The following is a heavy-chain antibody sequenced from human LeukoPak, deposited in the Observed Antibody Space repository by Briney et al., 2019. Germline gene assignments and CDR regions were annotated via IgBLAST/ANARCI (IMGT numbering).Heavy chain of an antibody. V-gene: IGHV3-30-3*01. CDR2: ISYEGSKQ. D-gene: IGHD6-19*01. CDR1: GFTFSTYT. J-gene: IGHJ4*02. Sequence: PGGSLRLSCAASGFTFSTYTMHCVRQAPGKGLEWVALISYEGSKQNYADSVKGRFTISRDNSQNTLYLEMNSLRTEDTAVYYCARAPYTSGWYFAFDYWGQGTLVTVSS. CDR3: ARAPYTSGWYFAFDY.